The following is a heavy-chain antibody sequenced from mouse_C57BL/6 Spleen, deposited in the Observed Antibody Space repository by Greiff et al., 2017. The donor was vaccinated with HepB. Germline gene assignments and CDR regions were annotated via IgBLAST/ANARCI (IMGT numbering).Heavy chain of an antibody. J-gene: IGHJ4*01. CDR2: IDPNSGGT. D-gene: IGHD2-3*01. Sequence: VQLQQPGAELVKPGASVKLSCKASGYTFTSYWMHWVKQRPGRGLEWIGRIDPNSGGTKYNEKFKSKAKLTVDKPSSTADMQLSSLTSEASAVYYCARRSDGCYYYAMDYWGQGTSVTVSS. CDR3: ARRSDGCYYYAMDY. CDR1: GYTFTSYW. V-gene: IGHV1-72*01.